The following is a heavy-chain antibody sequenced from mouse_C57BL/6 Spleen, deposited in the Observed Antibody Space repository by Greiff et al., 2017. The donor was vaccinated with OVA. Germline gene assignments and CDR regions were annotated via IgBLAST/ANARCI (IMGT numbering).Heavy chain of an antibody. Sequence: EVQLQQSGPELVKPGASVKMSCKASGYTFTDYNMHWVKQSHGKSLEWIGYINPNNGGTSYNQKFKGKATLTVNKSSSTAYMELRSLTSEDSAVYYCARNTYYGSSHWYFDVWGTGTTVTVSS. CDR2: INPNNGGT. V-gene: IGHV1-22*01. CDR1: GYTFTDYN. D-gene: IGHD1-1*01. CDR3: ARNTYYGSSHWYFDV. J-gene: IGHJ1*03.